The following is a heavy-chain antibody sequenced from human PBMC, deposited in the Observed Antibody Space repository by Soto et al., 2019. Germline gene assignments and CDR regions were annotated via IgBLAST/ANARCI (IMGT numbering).Heavy chain of an antibody. CDR3: ARSEIIAVAANDAFDI. D-gene: IGHD6-19*01. CDR2: MNPNSGNT. CDR1: GYTLTSYD. V-gene: IGHV1-8*01. J-gene: IGHJ3*02. Sequence: ASVKVSCKASGYTLTSYDINWVRQATGQGLEWMGWMNPNSGNTGYAQKFQGRVTMTRNTSISTAYMELSSLRSEDTAVYYCARSEIIAVAANDAFDIWGQGTMVTVSS.